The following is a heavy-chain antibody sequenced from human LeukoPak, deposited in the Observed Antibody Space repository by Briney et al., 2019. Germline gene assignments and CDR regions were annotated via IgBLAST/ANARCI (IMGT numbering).Heavy chain of an antibody. CDR2: INSDSGFT. V-gene: IGHV1-2*02. CDR1: GYTFTGYY. Sequence: GASVKVSCKASGYTFTGYYMNWVRQAPGQGLEWMGWINSDSGFTKYAQKFQGRVTMNRHTSITTVYMDLTRLTSDDPAVYYCARNFDMKGFDPWGRGTLVTVSS. J-gene: IGHJ5*02. D-gene: IGHD3-9*01. CDR3: ARNFDMKGFDP.